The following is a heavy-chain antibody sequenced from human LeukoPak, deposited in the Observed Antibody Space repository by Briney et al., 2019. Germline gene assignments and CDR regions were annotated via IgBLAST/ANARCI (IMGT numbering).Heavy chain of an antibody. CDR1: GFSLSTPTMR. J-gene: IGHJ4*02. CDR3: ARSPPNSIEYYDRLYYFDY. V-gene: IGHV2-70*04. D-gene: IGHD3-22*01. CDR2: IDWDNDK. Sequence: SGPALVEPTQTLTLTSTFSGFSLSTPTMRVTWLRQPPGKALEWLARIDWDNDKFYSTSLRTRLTISKDTSENQVVLTMTNMDPVDTATYYCARSPPNSIEYYDRLYYFDYWGQGALVTVSS.